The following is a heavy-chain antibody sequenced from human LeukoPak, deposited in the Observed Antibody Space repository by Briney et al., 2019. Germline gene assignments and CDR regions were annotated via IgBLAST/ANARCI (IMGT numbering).Heavy chain of an antibody. D-gene: IGHD6-6*01. Sequence: PGGSLRLSCAASGSTFSPYTMHWFRQPPGKGLEWVSYINTGSTTIYYADSVKGRFTISRDNAKNSLYLQLNSLRAEDTAVYYCARDSSVCAFDVWGQGTMVTVSS. CDR1: GSTFSPYT. CDR2: INTGSTTI. CDR3: ARDSSVCAFDV. V-gene: IGHV3-48*01. J-gene: IGHJ3*01.